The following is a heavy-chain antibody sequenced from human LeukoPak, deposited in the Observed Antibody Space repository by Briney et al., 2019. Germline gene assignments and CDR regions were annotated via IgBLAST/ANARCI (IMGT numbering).Heavy chain of an antibody. CDR3: ARDLVSYSSSPLH. Sequence: GRSLRLSCAASGFTFSSDVMHWVRQAPGKGLEWVAVISSDGSSKHYADSVKGRFTIFTDTSKSTLYLQINSLRPEDTAVCYCARDLVSYSSSPLHWGQGTLVTVSS. CDR1: GFTFSSDV. V-gene: IGHV3-30-3*01. D-gene: IGHD6-6*01. CDR2: ISSDGSSK. J-gene: IGHJ4*02.